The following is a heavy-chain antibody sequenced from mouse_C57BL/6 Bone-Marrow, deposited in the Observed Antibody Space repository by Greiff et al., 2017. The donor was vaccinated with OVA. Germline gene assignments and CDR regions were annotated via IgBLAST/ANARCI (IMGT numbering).Heavy chain of an antibody. Sequence: EVKLMESGEGLVKPGGSLKLSCAASGFTFSSYAMSWVRQTPETRLEWVAYISSGGDYIYYADTVKGRFTISRDNARNTLYLQMSSLKSEDTAMYYCIRLLDAMDYWGQGTSVTVSS. J-gene: IGHJ4*01. CDR3: IRLLDAMDY. V-gene: IGHV5-9-1*02. CDR2: ISSGGDYI. D-gene: IGHD2-1*01. CDR1: GFTFSSYA.